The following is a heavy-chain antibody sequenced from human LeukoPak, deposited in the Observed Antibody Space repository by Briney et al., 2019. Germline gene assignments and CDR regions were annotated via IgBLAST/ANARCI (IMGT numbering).Heavy chain of an antibody. J-gene: IGHJ4*02. CDR1: GGSFSGYY. V-gene: IGHV4-34*01. Sequence: SETLSLTCAVYGGSFSGYYWSWIRQPPGKGLEWIGEINHSGSTNYNPSLKSRVTISVDTSKNQFSLKLSSVTAADTAVYYCARDRGYYDSSGYSDWSQGTLVTVSS. CDR2: INHSGST. D-gene: IGHD3-22*01. CDR3: ARDRGYYDSSGYSD.